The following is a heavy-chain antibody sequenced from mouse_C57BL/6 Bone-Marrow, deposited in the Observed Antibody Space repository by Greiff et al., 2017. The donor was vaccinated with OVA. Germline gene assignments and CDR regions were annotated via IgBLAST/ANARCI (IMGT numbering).Heavy chain of an antibody. V-gene: IGHV1-75*01. CDR1: GYTFTDYY. D-gene: IGHD1-1*01. J-gene: IGHJ1*03. CDR3: ARWDYGSSYVWYFDV. CDR2: IFPGSGST. Sequence: QVQLHQSGPELVKPGASVKISCKASGYTFTDYYINWVKQRPGQGLEWIGWIFPGSGSTYYNEKFKGKATLTVDKSSSTAYMLLSSLTSEDSAVYFCARWDYGSSYVWYFDVWGTGTTVTVSS.